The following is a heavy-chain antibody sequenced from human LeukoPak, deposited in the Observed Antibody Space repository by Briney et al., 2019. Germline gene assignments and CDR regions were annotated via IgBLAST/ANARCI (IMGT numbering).Heavy chain of an antibody. V-gene: IGHV4-61*01. CDR1: GGSVSSGSYY. CDR2: IYYSGST. J-gene: IGHJ3*02. CDR3: ARERLGSSDAFDI. D-gene: IGHD2-15*01. Sequence: SETLSLTCTVSGGSVSSGSYYWSWIRQPPGKGLEWIGYIYYSGSTNYNPSLKSRVTISVDTSKNQFSLKLSSVTAADTAVYYCARERLGSSDAFDIWGQGTMVTVS.